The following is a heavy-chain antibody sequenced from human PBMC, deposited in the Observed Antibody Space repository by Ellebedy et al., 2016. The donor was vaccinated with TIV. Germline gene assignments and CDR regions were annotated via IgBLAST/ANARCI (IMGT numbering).Heavy chain of an antibody. D-gene: IGHD3-16*01. J-gene: IGHJ4*02. V-gene: IGHV4-31*03. CDR3: ARDGGYGGDY. Sequence: LRLSXTVSGGSISSGGYYWSWIRQHPGKGLEWIGYIYYSGSTYYNPSLKSRVTISVDTSKNQFSLKLSSVTAADTAVYYCARDGGYGGDYWGQGTLVTVSS. CDR2: IYYSGST. CDR1: GGSISSGGYY.